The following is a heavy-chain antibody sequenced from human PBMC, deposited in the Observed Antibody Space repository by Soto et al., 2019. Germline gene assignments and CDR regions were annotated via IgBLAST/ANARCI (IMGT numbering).Heavy chain of an antibody. V-gene: IGHV3-15*07. CDR1: GLTLSDIW. CDR2: IQSKTAGGTT. J-gene: IGHJ4*02. D-gene: IGHD2-8*01. Sequence: PGGSLRLSCVVSGLTLSDIWMNWVRQAPGKGLEWVGLIQSKTAGGTTDYAAPVKGRFSISRDDSTNTLFLHIYSLRTEDTGVYYCSYGAHQYFDYWGQGALVTVSS. CDR3: SYGAHQYFDY.